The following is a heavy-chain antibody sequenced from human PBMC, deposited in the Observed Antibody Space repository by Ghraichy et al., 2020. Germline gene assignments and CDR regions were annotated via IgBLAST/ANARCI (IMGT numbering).Heavy chain of an antibody. CDR2: ISAQNGKT. Sequence: VKVSCKTSGFIFSSHGVTWVRQAPGRGLEWMGWISAQNGKTNYAQNLQGRVVMTTDTSTNTAYMELRSLRSDDTAVYYCAKAGYYDSSSYFDSWGQGTLVTVSS. D-gene: IGHD3-22*01. J-gene: IGHJ4*02. V-gene: IGHV1-18*01. CDR3: AKAGYYDSSSYFDS. CDR1: GFIFSSHG.